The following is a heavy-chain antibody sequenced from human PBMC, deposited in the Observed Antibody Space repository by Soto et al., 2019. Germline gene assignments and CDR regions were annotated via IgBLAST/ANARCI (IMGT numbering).Heavy chain of an antibody. CDR2: ISGSGGRT. Sequence: LRLSCAASGFTFSSYEMNWVRQAPGKGLEWVSGISGSGGRTYYADSVKGRFTISRDNSNNTLSLQMHILRVEDTAVYFCAKGGYYSLFDIWGQGTMVTVSS. J-gene: IGHJ3*02. CDR1: GFTFSSYE. V-gene: IGHV3-23*01. CDR3: AKGGYYSLFDI. D-gene: IGHD3-16*01.